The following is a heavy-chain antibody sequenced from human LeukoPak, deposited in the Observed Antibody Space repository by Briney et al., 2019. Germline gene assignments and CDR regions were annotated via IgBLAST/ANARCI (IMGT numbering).Heavy chain of an antibody. D-gene: IGHD3-22*01. CDR3: ANPDSSGFYFSMRFDF. J-gene: IGHJ4*02. CDR1: GFSFSDFA. V-gene: IGHV3-23*01. Sequence: GGSLRLSCKASGFSFSDFATIWVRQAPGKGLEWVSTMSGRGDSTYYADSVKGRFTVSRDNSDNTLYLHMNSLRAEDTAVYFCANPDSSGFYFSMRFDFWGQGTLVTVSS. CDR2: MSGRGDST.